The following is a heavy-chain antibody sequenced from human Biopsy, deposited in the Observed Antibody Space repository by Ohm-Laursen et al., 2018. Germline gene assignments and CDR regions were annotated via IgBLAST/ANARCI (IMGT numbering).Heavy chain of an antibody. CDR3: ARDSGILNYGNFKYYHYYGMDV. D-gene: IGHD4-11*01. Sequence: PSETLSLTCTVSGDSVTKYYWSWIRQPPGKGLEWIGHIYYSVMTNYNPSLQSRVSISVDTSRNQVSLTLSSVTAADTAVYYCARDSGILNYGNFKYYHYYGMDVWGQGTKVIVSS. J-gene: IGHJ6*02. V-gene: IGHV4-59*02. CDR1: GDSVTKYY. CDR2: IYYSVMT.